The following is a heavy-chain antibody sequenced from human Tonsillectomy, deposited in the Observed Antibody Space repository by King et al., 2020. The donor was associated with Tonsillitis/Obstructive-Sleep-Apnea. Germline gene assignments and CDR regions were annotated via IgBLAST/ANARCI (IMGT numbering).Heavy chain of an antibody. J-gene: IGHJ5*02. Sequence: VQLQESGPGLVKPSETLSFTCTVSGDSVSSGRYYWSWIRQPPGKGLEWIGYICSSGSTNCNPSLMSRVTMSVDTSKNQFSLKLSSVTAADTAVYYCARGCDYSNLGWFDPWGQGTLVTVSS. CDR1: GDSVSSGRYY. D-gene: IGHD4-11*01. CDR2: ICSSGST. V-gene: IGHV4-61*01. CDR3: ARGCDYSNLGWFDP.